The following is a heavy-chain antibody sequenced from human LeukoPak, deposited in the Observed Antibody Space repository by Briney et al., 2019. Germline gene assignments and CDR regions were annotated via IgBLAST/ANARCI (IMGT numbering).Heavy chain of an antibody. V-gene: IGHV4-59*01. CDR3: ARDTAMKR. D-gene: IGHD5-18*01. CDR1: GGSISSYY. CDR2: IYYSGST. Sequence: PSETLSRTCTVSGGSISSYYWSWIRQPPGKGLEWIGYIYYSGSTNYNPSLKSRVTISVDTSKNQFSLKLSSVTAADTAVYYCARDTAMKRWGQGTLVTVSS. J-gene: IGHJ4*02.